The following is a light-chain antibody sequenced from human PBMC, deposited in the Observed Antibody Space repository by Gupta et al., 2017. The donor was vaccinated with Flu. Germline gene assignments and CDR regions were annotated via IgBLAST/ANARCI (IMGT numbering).Light chain of an antibody. Sequence: SYELTQPPSVSVSPGQTARITCSGDALPKQYAYWYQQKPGQAPVLVIYKDSERPSGIPERFSGSSSGTTVTFTISGVQAEDEADYYCQSADSSGTPVFGGGTKLTVL. J-gene: IGLJ2*01. CDR2: KDS. V-gene: IGLV3-25*02. CDR1: ALPKQY. CDR3: QSADSSGTPV.